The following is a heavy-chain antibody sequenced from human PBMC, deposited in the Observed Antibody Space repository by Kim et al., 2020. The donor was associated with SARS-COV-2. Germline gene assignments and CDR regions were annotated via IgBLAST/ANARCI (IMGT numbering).Heavy chain of an antibody. V-gene: IGHV3-21*01. CDR3: ARDRYSGYDSVYWYFDL. D-gene: IGHD5-12*01. Sequence: GGSLRLSCAASGFTFSSYSMNWVRQAPGKGLEWVSSISSSSSYIYYADSVKGRFTISRDNAKNSLYLQMNSLRAEDTAVYYCARDRYSGYDSVYWYFDLWGRGTLVTVSS. CDR1: GFTFSSYS. J-gene: IGHJ2*01. CDR2: ISSSSSYI.